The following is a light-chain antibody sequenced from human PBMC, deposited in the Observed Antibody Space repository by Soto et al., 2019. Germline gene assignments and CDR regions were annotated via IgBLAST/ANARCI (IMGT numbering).Light chain of an antibody. V-gene: IGLV1-44*01. J-gene: IGLJ2*01. CDR1: SSNIGGNS. CDR2: SDD. Sequence: QSALTQPPSASGTPGQRVTISCSGSSSNIGGNSVNWYQHLPGTAPKILMYSDDERPSGVPDRFPGSESGTSASLAISGLQSEAEADYYCAAWDDNLNGPVFGGGTKLTVL. CDR3: AAWDDNLNGPV.